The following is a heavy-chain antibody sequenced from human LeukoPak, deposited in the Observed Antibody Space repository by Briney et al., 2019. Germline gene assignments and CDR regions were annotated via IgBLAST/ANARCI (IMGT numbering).Heavy chain of an antibody. CDR1: GYTFTSYY. J-gene: IGHJ4*02. V-gene: IGHV1-46*01. CDR2: INPSGGST. CDR3: ARPRYYDFWSGYPLYFDY. D-gene: IGHD3-3*01. Sequence: ASVKVSCKASGYTFTSYYMHWVRQAPGQGLEWMGIINPSGGSTSYAQKLQGRVTMTTDTSTSTAYMELRSLRSDDTAVYYCARPRYYDFWSGYPLYFDYWGQGTLVTVSS.